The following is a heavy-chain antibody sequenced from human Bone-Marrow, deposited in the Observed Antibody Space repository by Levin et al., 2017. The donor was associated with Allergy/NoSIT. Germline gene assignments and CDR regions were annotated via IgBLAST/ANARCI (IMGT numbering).Heavy chain of an antibody. D-gene: IGHD2-2*01. J-gene: IGHJ2*01. CDR2: IYYSGST. V-gene: IGHV4-59*11. Sequence: SQTLSLTCTVSGGSISSHYWSWIRQPPGKGLEWIGYIYYSGSTKYNPSLKSRVTLSLDTSKNQVSLKLSSATAADTAVYYCGSAPPGGGGYAGFDWYFDLWGRGTLVTVSS. CDR1: GGSISSHY. CDR3: GSAPPGGGGYAGFDWYFDL.